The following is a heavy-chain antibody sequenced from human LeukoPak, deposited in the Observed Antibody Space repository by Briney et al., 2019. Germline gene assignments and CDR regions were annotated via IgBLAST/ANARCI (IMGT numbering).Heavy chain of an antibody. Sequence: PGGSLRLSCAASGFTFSSYSMAWVRQAPGKGLEWVSSISSSSSYIYYADSVKGRFTISRDNAKNSLYLQMNSLRAEDTAVYYCARVVLVGYYDSSGSIDYWGQGTLVTVSS. CDR2: ISSSSSYI. CDR1: GFTFSSYS. V-gene: IGHV3-21*01. D-gene: IGHD3-22*01. CDR3: ARVVLVGYYDSSGSIDY. J-gene: IGHJ4*02.